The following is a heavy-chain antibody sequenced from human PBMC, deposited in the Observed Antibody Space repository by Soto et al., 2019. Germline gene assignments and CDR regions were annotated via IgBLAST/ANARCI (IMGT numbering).Heavy chain of an antibody. CDR3: AGGPPKDVLLHFDY. J-gene: IGHJ4*02. D-gene: IGHD2-21*01. CDR1: GGPSSSGGHC. CDR2: IYYSGST. V-gene: IGHV4-31*03. Sequence: SETVSLTCTVSGGPSSSGGHCWSWIRQHPGKGLGWLGYIYYSGSTDYNPSLKSRVTVSVDTSKNQFSVKLTSVTAADTAGYYRAGGPPKDVLLHFDYWRQGTLVTVSS.